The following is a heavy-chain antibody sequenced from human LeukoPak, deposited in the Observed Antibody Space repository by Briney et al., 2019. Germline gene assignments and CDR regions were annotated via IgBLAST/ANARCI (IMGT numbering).Heavy chain of an antibody. CDR3: ARDFMVRGVVHDAFDI. D-gene: IGHD3-10*01. J-gene: IGHJ3*02. CDR1: GYTFTSYG. V-gene: IGHV1-18*01. CDR2: ISAYNGNT. Sequence: ASVKVSCKASGYTFTSYGISWVRQAPGQGLEWMGWISAYNGNTNYAQKLQGRVTMTTDTSTSTAYMELRSLRSDDTAVYYCARDFMVRGVVHDAFDIWGQGTMVTVSS.